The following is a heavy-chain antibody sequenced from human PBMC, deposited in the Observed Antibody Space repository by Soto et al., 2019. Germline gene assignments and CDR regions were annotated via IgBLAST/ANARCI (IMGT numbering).Heavy chain of an antibody. CDR2: VNSDGDTT. J-gene: IGHJ6*02. CDR3: ASNYAYAEGYYFYGIDV. CDR1: GFTFRNYW. V-gene: IGHV3-74*01. D-gene: IGHD3-16*01. Sequence: PGGSLRLSCAASGFTFRNYWMHWVRQAPGKGLVWVSRVNSDGDTTYYADSVKSRFTISRDNAKNTLHLQMNSLGAEDTAVYYCASNYAYAEGYYFYGIDVWGQGTTVTVSS.